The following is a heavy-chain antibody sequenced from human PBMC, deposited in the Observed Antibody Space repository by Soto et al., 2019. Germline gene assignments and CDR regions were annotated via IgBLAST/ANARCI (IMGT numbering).Heavy chain of an antibody. CDR1: GGTFSSYT. D-gene: IGHD2-15*01. CDR3: ARAVGGGDYYYYMDV. V-gene: IGHV1-69*02. J-gene: IGHJ6*03. CDR2: IIPILGIA. Sequence: QVQLVQSGAEVKKPGSSVKVSCKASGGTFSSYTISWVRQAPGQGLEWMGRIIPILGIANYAQKFQGRVTITADKSTSTAYMEVSSLRSEDTAVYYCARAVGGGDYYYYMDVWGKGTTVTVSS.